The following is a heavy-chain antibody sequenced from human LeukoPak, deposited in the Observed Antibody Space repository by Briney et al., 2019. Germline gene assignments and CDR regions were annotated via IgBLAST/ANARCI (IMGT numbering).Heavy chain of an antibody. D-gene: IGHD3-22*01. J-gene: IGHJ6*03. CDR3: AIDSYDSSVGYYYMDV. Sequence: ASVKVSCKASGYTFTGYYMHWVRQAPGQGLEWIGRINPNSGGTNYAQKFQGRVTMTRDTSISTAYMELSRLRSDDTAVYYCAIDSYDSSVGYYYMDVWRKGTTVTVSS. CDR2: INPNSGGT. V-gene: IGHV1-2*06. CDR1: GYTFTGYY.